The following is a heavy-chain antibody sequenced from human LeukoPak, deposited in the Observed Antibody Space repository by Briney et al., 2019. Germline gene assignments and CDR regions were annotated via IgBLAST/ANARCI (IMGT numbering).Heavy chain of an antibody. CDR1: GFTFDDYA. CDR2: ISWNSGSI. V-gene: IGHV3-9*03. CDR3: AKDNTPLASYFDY. Sequence: GGSLRLSCAASGFTFDDYAMHWVRQAPGKGLEWVSGISWNSGSIGYADSVKGRFTISRDNAKNSLYLQMNSLRAEDMALYYCAKDNTPLASYFDYWGQGTLVTVSS. J-gene: IGHJ4*02. D-gene: IGHD5-12*01.